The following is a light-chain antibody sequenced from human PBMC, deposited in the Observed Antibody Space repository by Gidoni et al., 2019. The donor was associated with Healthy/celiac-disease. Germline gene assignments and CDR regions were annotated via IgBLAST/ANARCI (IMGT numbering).Light chain of an antibody. V-gene: IGLV3-19*01. CDR3: NSRDSSGNHYV. Sequence: SSELTQDPAVSVALGQTVRITCQGDSLRSYYASWYQPKPGQAPVLVIYGKNNRPSWSPDRFSGSSSGNTASVTITGAQAEDEADYYCNSRDSSGNHYVFGTGTKVTVL. CDR2: GKN. CDR1: SLRSYY. J-gene: IGLJ1*01.